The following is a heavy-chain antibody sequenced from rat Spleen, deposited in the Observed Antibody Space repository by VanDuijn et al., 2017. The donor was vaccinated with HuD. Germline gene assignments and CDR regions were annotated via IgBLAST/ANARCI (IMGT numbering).Heavy chain of an antibody. CDR3: ARAGYLRDWYFDF. CDR1: GFTFTDFY. Sequence: EVQLVESDGGLVQPGRSLKLSCAASGFTFTDFYMAWVRQAPTKGLEWVATICYDGSDTYYRDSVKGRFSISRDDAKSTLYLQMDSLRSEDTATYHCARAGYLRDWYFDFWGPGAMVTVSS. V-gene: IGHV5-29*01. J-gene: IGHJ1*01. D-gene: IGHD2-2*01. CDR2: ICYDGSDT.